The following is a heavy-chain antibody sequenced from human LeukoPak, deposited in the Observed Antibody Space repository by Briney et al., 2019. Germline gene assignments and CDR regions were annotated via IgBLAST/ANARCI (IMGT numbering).Heavy chain of an antibody. CDR2: IIPIFGIA. V-gene: IGHV1-69*04. CDR1: GGTFSSYA. D-gene: IGHD3-22*01. CDR3: ARALGVYDSSGYSFDY. J-gene: IGHJ4*02. Sequence: ASVKVSCKASGGTFSSYAISWVRQAPGQGLEWMGRIIPIFGIANYAQKFQGRVTITADKSTSTAYMELSSLRSEDTAVYCCARALGVYDSSGYSFDYWGQGTLVTVSS.